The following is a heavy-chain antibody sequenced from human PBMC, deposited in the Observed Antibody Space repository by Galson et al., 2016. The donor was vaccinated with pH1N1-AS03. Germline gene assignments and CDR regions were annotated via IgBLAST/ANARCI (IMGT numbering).Heavy chain of an antibody. CDR2: IRSKTYGGTA. V-gene: IGHV3-49*03. CDR3: TRGCGGACPRGDS. D-gene: IGHD2-21*02. CDR1: GFTFADHA. Sequence: SLRLSCATSGFTFADHATSWFRQAPGMGLEWVGFIRSKTYGGTAEYAASVKDRFTLSRDDSKRIAYLQMDSLKIEDTGIYYCTRGCGGACPRGDSWGQGTLVTVSS. J-gene: IGHJ4*02.